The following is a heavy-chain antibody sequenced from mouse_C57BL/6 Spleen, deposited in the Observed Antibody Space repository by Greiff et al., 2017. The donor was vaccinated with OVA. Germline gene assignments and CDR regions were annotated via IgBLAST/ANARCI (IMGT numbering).Heavy chain of an antibody. J-gene: IGHJ1*03. CDR3: ARTVVAEDWYFDV. D-gene: IGHD1-1*01. Sequence: QVQLQQPGAELVKPGASVKLSCKASGYTFTSYWMHWVKQRPGRGLEWLGRIDPNSGGTKYNEKFKSMATLTVDKPSSTTYMLLSSMTSEDSAVYDCARTVVAEDWYFDVWGTGTTVTVSS. CDR1: GYTFTSYW. CDR2: IDPNSGGT. V-gene: IGHV1-72*01.